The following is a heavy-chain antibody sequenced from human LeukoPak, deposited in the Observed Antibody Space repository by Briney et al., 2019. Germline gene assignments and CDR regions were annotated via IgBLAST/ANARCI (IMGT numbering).Heavy chain of an antibody. D-gene: IGHD4/OR15-4a*01. CDR1: GFNFNNAW. CDR3: ARDPGGAKFDY. Sequence: GGSLRLSCAASGFNFNNAWMNWVRQAPGKGLEWVSVIYSGDTTAYADSVKGRFTISRDNSKNTLYLQLNSLRAEDTAVFYCARDPGGAKFDYWGQGTLVTVSS. V-gene: IGHV3-53*01. J-gene: IGHJ4*02. CDR2: IYSGDTT.